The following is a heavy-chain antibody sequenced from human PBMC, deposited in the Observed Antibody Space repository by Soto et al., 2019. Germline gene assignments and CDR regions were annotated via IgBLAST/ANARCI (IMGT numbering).Heavy chain of an antibody. D-gene: IGHD6-13*01. CDR3: AREDSSPQGVYYYGMDV. J-gene: IGHJ6*02. CDR1: GFTVSSNY. CDR2: IYSGGST. Sequence: GGSLRLSCAASGFTVSSNYMSWVRQAPGKGLEWVSVIYSGGSTYYADSVKGRFTISRDNSKNTLYLHMNSLRAEDTAVYYCAREDSSPQGVYYYGMDVWGQGTTVTVSS. V-gene: IGHV3-53*01.